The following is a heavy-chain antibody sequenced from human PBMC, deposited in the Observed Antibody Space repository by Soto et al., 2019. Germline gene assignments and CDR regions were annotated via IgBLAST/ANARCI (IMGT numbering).Heavy chain of an antibody. J-gene: IGHJ6*02. D-gene: IGHD1-1*01. V-gene: IGHV3-33*01. CDR3: AREGGGTYGMDV. Sequence: PGGSLRLSCAASGFTFSSYGMHWVRQAPGKGLEWVAVIWYDGSNKYYADSVKGRFTISRDNSKNTLYLQMNSLRAEDTAVYYCAREGGGTYGMDVWGQGTTVTVSS. CDR1: GFTFSSYG. CDR2: IWYDGSNK.